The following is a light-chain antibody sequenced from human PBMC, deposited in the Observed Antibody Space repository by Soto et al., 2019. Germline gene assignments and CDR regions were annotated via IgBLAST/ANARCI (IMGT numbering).Light chain of an antibody. CDR3: SSYTITNTLV. CDR1: SSDVGRYNY. V-gene: IGLV2-14*01. Sequence: QSALTQPASVSGSPGQSITISCTGTSSDVGRYNYVSWYQHHPGKAPKLMIYEVSHRPSGVSNRFSGSKSANLASLIISGLQADDEADYYCSSYTITNTLVFGGGTQLTVL. CDR2: EVS. J-gene: IGLJ7*01.